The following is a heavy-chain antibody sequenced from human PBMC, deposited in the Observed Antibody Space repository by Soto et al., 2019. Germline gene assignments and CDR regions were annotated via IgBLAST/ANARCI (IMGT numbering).Heavy chain of an antibody. CDR1: GYTFTIYG. Sequence: ASLKVSCKASGYTFTIYGIIWVRQAPGQGLEWMGWISAYNGNTNYAQKLQGRVTMTTDTSTSTAYMELRSLRSDDTAVYYCARGEVAYYYYGMDVWGQRTTVTVSS. CDR3: ARGEVAYYYYGMDV. V-gene: IGHV1-18*04. CDR2: ISAYNGNT. J-gene: IGHJ6*02.